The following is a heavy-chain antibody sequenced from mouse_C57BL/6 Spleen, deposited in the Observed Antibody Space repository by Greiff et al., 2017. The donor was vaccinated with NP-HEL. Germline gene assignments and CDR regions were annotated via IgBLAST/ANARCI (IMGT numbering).Heavy chain of an antibody. D-gene: IGHD2-4*01. CDR1: GYTFTDYA. J-gene: IGHJ3*01. V-gene: IGHV1-67*01. CDR3: ARLTTMITKGFAY. CDR2: ISTYYGDA. Sequence: VKLVESGPELVRPGVSVKISCKGSGYTFTDYAMHWVKQSHAKSLEWIGVISTYYGDASYNQKFKDKATMTVDKSSSTAYMELARLTSEDSAVYYCARLTTMITKGFAYWGQGTLVTVSA.